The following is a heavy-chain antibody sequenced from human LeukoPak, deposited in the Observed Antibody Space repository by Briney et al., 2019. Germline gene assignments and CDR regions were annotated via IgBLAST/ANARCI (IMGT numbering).Heavy chain of an antibody. CDR3: ARGRGYCSSSSCYDFDY. J-gene: IGHJ4*02. D-gene: IGHD2-2*01. CDR2: ISPGDSET. Sequence: GESLKISCTGSGYIFTNYWIAWVRQMPGXGLEWMGIISPGDSETTYSPSFQGQVSISADKSITTTNLQWSSLKASDTAMYYCARGRGYCSSSSCYDFDYWGQGTLVTVPS. V-gene: IGHV5-51*01. CDR1: GYIFTNYW.